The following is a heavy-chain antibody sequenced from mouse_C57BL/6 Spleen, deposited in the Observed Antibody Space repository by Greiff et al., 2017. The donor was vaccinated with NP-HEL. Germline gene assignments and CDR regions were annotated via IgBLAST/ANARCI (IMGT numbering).Heavy chain of an antibody. D-gene: IGHD1-1*01. CDR1: GYTFTSYW. V-gene: IGHV1-64*01. Sequence: QVQLQQPGAELVKPGASVKLSCKASGYTFTSYWMHWVKQRPGQGLEWIGMIPPNSGSTNYNEKFKSKATLTVDKSSSTAYMQLSSLTSEDSAVYYCARGGLDYYGSTYYAMDYWGQGTSVTVSS. J-gene: IGHJ4*01. CDR3: ARGGLDYYGSTYYAMDY. CDR2: IPPNSGST.